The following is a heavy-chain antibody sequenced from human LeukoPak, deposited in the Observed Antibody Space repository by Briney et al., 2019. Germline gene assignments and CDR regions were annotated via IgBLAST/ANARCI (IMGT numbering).Heavy chain of an antibody. CDR1: GFTFDDYA. J-gene: IGHJ4*02. Sequence: GRSPRLSCAASGFTFDDYAMHWVRQAPGKGLEWVSGISWNSGSIGYADSVKGRFTISRDNAKNPLYLQMNSLRAEDTALYYCAKDRSQWLDLYYFDYWGQGTLVTVSS. D-gene: IGHD6-19*01. CDR2: ISWNSGSI. CDR3: AKDRSQWLDLYYFDY. V-gene: IGHV3-9*01.